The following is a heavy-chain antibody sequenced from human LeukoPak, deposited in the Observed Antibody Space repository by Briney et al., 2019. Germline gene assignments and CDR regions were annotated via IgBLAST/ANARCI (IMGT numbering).Heavy chain of an antibody. Sequence: GGSLTLSCAASGCTFSNYWMHWVRQAPAKGLVWVSRIDSDGKSTNYADSVKGRFTISRDNAKNTLYLQMNSLRVEDTAVYYCVRDKEVVTGIGWFDPWGQGTLVTVSS. CDR2: IDSDGKST. CDR1: GCTFSNYW. D-gene: IGHD2-21*02. CDR3: VRDKEVVTGIGWFDP. V-gene: IGHV3-74*01. J-gene: IGHJ5*02.